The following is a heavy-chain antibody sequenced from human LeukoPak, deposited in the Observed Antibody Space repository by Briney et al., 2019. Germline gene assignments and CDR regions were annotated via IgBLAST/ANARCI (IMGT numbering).Heavy chain of an antibody. D-gene: IGHD3-10*01. CDR1: GGTFSSYV. CDR2: IIPMFDIQ. V-gene: IGHV1-69*04. CDR3: ASDRGATQYFDY. Sequence: ASVKVSCKASGGTFSSYVITWVRQAPGQGLEWMGRIIPMFDIQNYAQKFQGRVTITADKSTSTAYMELSSLRSEDTAVYYCASDRGATQYFDYWGQGTLVTVSS. J-gene: IGHJ4*02.